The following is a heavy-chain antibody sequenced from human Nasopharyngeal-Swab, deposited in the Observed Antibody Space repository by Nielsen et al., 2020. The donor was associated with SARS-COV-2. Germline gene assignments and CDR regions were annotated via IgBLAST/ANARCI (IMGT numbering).Heavy chain of an antibody. J-gene: IGHJ5*02. CDR1: GYSFTSYW. V-gene: IGHV5-10-1*01. Sequence: GESLKISCKGSGYSFTSYWISWVRQMPGKGLEWMGRIDPSDSYTNYSPSFQGHVTISADKSISTAYLQWSSLKASDTAVYYCARHWSDPGNWFDPWGQGTLVTVSP. CDR3: ARHWSDPGNWFDP. CDR2: IDPSDSYT.